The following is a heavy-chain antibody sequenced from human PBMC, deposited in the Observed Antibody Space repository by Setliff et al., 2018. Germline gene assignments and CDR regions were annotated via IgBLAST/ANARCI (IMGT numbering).Heavy chain of an antibody. J-gene: IGHJ4*02. D-gene: IGHD3-22*01. CDR2: FDPEDGET. Sequence: VASVKVSCKVSGYTLTELSMHWVRQAPGKGLEWMGGFDPEDGETIYAQKFQGRVTMTEDTSTDTAYMELSSLRSEDTAVYYCATGLPYYDSSGYYLFDYWGQGTLVTVSS. V-gene: IGHV1-24*01. CDR1: GYTLTELS. CDR3: ATGLPYYDSSGYYLFDY.